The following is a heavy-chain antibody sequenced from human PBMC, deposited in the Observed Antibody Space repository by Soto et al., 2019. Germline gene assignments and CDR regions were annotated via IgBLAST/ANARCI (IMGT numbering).Heavy chain of an antibody. CDR2: ISYDGSNK. D-gene: IGHD6-13*01. J-gene: IGHJ4*02. V-gene: IGHV3-30-3*01. CDR3: ARDIDRGSSW. CDR1: GFTFSSYA. Sequence: QVQLVESGGGVVQPGRSLRLSCAASGFTFSSYAMHWVRQAPGKGLEWVAVISYDGSNKYYADSVKGRFTISRDNSKNTLYLQMNSLRAEDTAVYYCARDIDRGSSWWGQGTLVTVSS.